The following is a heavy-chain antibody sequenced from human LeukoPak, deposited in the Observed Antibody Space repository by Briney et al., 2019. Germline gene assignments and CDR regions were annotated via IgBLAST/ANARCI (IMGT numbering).Heavy chain of an antibody. CDR2: IIPILGIA. V-gene: IGHV1-69*04. CDR3: ARDQARYFDWLPPSGFDY. CDR1: GGTFSSYA. D-gene: IGHD3-9*01. J-gene: IGHJ4*02. Sequence: SVEVSCKASGGTFSSYAISWVRQAPGQGLEWMGRIIPILGIANYAQKFQGRVTITADKSTSTAYMELSSLRSEDTAVYYCARDQARYFDWLPPSGFDYWGQGTLVTVSS.